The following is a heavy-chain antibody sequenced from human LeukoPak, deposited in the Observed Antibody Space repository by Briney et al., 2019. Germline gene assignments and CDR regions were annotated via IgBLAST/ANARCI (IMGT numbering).Heavy chain of an antibody. J-gene: IGHJ6*02. Sequence: GSSVKVSCKASEATLRSYAITGVQRPPGQGLEWMGGIIPIFGTANYAQKFQGRVTITAGESTSTAYMELSSLRSEDTAVYYCAGSYGMDVWGQGTTVTVSS. V-gene: IGHV1-69*01. CDR1: EATLRSYA. CDR3: AGSYGMDV. CDR2: IIPIFGTA.